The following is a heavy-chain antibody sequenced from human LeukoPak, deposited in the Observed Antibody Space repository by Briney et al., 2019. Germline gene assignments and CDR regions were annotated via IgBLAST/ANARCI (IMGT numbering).Heavy chain of an antibody. CDR1: GGSFSGYY. J-gene: IGHJ4*02. D-gene: IGHD5-18*01. V-gene: IGHV4-34*01. Sequence: PSETLSLTCAVYGGSFSGYYWSWIRQPPGEGLEWIGEIYHSGSTNYNPSLKSRVTMSVDTSKNQFSLKLTSVTAADTAVYYCARHWAGYSYGYRDGYNPRVGYFFDYWGQGTLVTVSS. CDR3: ARHWAGYSYGYRDGYNPRVGYFFDY. CDR2: IYHSGST.